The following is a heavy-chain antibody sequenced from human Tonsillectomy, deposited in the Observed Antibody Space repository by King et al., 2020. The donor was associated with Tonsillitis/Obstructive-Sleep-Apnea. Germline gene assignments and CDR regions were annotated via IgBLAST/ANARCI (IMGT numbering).Heavy chain of an antibody. J-gene: IGHJ5*02. V-gene: IGHV1-69*01. Sequence: VQLVQSGAEVKKPGASGKVSCKGSGGTFSSYAISGVRQAPGQGLEWMGGIIPIFGTANYAQKFQGRVTITADESTSTAYMELSSLRSEDTAVYYCARELGPRGVFDPWGQGTLAT. CDR1: GGTFSSYA. CDR2: IIPIFGTA. D-gene: IGHD2-8*01. CDR3: ARELGPRGVFDP.